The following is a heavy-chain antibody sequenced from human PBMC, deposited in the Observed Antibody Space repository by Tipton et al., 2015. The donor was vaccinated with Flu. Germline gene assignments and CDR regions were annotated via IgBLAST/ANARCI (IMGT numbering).Heavy chain of an antibody. V-gene: IGHV3-7*01. J-gene: IGHJ3*02. CDR2: IDQDGGEK. Sequence: SLRLSCAVSGYSISSDGWWTWVRQTPGKGLEWVASIDQDGGEKSYADFVKGRFTISRDDAEDSVYLQMTSLRAEDTAVYYCARETTLNFLDVFDIWGRGTMVTVSS. CDR1: GYSISSDGW. CDR3: ARETTLNFLDVFDI. D-gene: IGHD4-17*01.